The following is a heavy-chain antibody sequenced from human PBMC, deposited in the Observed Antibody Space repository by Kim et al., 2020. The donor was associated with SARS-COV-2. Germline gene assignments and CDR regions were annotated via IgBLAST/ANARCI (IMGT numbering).Heavy chain of an antibody. D-gene: IGHD2-15*01. V-gene: IGHV3-43*02. J-gene: IGHJ5*02. CDR1: GFTFDDYA. Sequence: GGSLRLSCAASGFTFDDYAMHWVRQAPGKGLEWVSLISGDGGSTYYADSVKGRFTISRDNSKNSLYLQMNSLRTEYTALYYCAKDSSGRKNWFDPWGQGTLGTVSS. CDR2: ISGDGGST. CDR3: AKDSSGRKNWFDP.